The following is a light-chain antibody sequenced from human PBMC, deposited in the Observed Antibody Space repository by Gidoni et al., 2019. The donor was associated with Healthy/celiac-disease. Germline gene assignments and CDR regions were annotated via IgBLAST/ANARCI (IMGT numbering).Light chain of an antibody. V-gene: IGKV3-11*01. Sequence: DIVLIQSPATLSLAPGESATLSCRASQSVSNYLAWYQQKPSQAPMLLIYDASNRATGIPARFSGSGSGTDFTLTISSLEPEDFAVYYCQQRSNWRTFGQGTKLEIK. CDR2: DAS. CDR1: QSVSNY. CDR3: QQRSNWRT. J-gene: IGKJ2*01.